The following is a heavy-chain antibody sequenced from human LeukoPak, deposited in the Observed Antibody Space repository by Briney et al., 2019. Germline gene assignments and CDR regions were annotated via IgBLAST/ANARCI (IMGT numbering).Heavy chain of an antibody. J-gene: IGHJ4*02. V-gene: IGHV4-59*01. CDR2: IYYSGST. D-gene: IGHD3-16*01. CDR3: ARGGVGVMRGSFWGY. Sequence: SETLSLTCTVSGGSISGYYWNWIRQPPGKGLEWIGYIYYSGSTKYNPSLESRVTMSVDTSKNQFSLKLTSVTAADTAMYFCARGGVGVMRGSFWGYWGQGTLVTVSS. CDR1: GGSISGYY.